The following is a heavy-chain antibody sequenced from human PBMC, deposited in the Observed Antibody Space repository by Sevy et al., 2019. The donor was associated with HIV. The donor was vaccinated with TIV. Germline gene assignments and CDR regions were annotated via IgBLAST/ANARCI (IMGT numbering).Heavy chain of an antibody. J-gene: IGHJ4*02. CDR2: FNPLSGGT. CDR3: AIEAGSTYYGLLDY. V-gene: IGHV1-2*06. Sequence: ASVKVSCKTFGYTFTDNYIHWVRQAPGQGLEWMGRFNPLSGGTKSAQQFQGRVTMTRDTSISTAYMEVSRLTFDDTAVYYSAIEAGSTYYGLLDYWGQGSLVTVSS. D-gene: IGHD1-26*01. CDR1: GYTFTDNY.